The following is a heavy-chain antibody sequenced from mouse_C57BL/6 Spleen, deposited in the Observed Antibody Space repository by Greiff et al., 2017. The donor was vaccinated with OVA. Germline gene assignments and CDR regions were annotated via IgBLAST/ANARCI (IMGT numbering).Heavy chain of an antibody. CDR2: IDPSDSET. CDR3: ARGDYSYFDY. V-gene: IGHV1-52*01. D-gene: IGHD2-12*01. Sequence: QVHVKQPGAELVRPGSSVKLSCKASGYTFTSYWMHWVKQRPIQGLEWIGNIDPSDSETHYNQKFKDKATLTVDKSSSTAYMQLSSLTSEDSAVYYCARGDYSYFDYWGQGTTLTVSS. CDR1: GYTFTSYW. J-gene: IGHJ2*01.